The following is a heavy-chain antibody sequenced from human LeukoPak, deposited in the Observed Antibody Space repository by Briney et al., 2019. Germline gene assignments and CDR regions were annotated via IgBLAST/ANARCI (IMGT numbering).Heavy chain of an antibody. D-gene: IGHD3-22*01. Sequence: PGGSLRLSCAASGFTFSSYAMSWVRQAPGKGLEWVSAISGSGGSTYYADSVKGRSTISRDNSKNSLYLQMNSLRAEDTAVYYCAKPTDPYYYDSSGSEPLDYWGQGTLVTVSS. CDR2: ISGSGGST. J-gene: IGHJ4*02. CDR1: GFTFSSYA. CDR3: AKPTDPYYYDSSGSEPLDY. V-gene: IGHV3-23*01.